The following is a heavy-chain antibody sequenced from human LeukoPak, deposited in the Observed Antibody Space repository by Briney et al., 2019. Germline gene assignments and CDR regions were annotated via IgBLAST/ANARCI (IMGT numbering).Heavy chain of an antibody. V-gene: IGHV4-39*01. CDR1: GGSFSSSIYY. Sequence: SETLSLTCTVSGGSFSSSIYYWGWLRQPPGKGLEWIGSIYYSGSTSYNPSLKSRVTISVATSKNQFSLKLTSVTAADTAVYYSASRNDILTGYVFDFWGQGTLVTVSS. D-gene: IGHD3-9*01. J-gene: IGHJ4*02. CDR2: IYYSGST. CDR3: ASRNDILTGYVFDF.